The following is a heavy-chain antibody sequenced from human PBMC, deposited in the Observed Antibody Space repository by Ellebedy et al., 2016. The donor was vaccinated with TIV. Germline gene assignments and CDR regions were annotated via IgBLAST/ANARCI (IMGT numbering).Heavy chain of an antibody. Sequence: SQTLSLTCAISGDSVSSNSAACTWIRQSPSRGLEWLGRTYYRSRWFSDYAGSVKSRMTINPDTSRNQFSLHLNSVTPEDTAVYFCARGEYYFDPGAFDYWGQGTPVTVSS. J-gene: IGHJ4*02. CDR3: ARGEYYFDPGAFDY. CDR1: GDSVSSNSAA. CDR2: TYYRSRWFS. D-gene: IGHD3-22*01. V-gene: IGHV6-1*01.